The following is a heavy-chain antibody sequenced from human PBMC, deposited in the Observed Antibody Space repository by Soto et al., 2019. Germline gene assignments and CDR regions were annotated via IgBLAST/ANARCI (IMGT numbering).Heavy chain of an antibody. D-gene: IGHD3-3*01. Sequence: ASVKVSCKPSGYTFTDYYIHWVRQVPGQGLEWMGIINPSDAYTSYAQKFQDRVIMTRDTSTNTVYMDLGSLRFEDTAVYSCARVRSGYYYYGMDVWGQGTTVTVSS. V-gene: IGHV1-46*01. CDR1: GYTFTDYY. J-gene: IGHJ6*02. CDR3: ARVRSGYYYYGMDV. CDR2: INPSDAYT.